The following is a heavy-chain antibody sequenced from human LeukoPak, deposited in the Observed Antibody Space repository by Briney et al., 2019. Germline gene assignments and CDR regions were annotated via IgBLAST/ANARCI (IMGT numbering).Heavy chain of an antibody. CDR2: ISSSGSTI. V-gene: IGHV3-48*04. D-gene: IGHD3-10*01. CDR3: AELGITIIGGV. J-gene: IGHJ6*04. Sequence: GGSLRLSCAASGFTFSSYSMNWVRQAPGKGLEWVSYISSSGSTIYYADSVKGRFTISRDNAKNSLYLQMNSLRAEDTAVYYCAELGITIIGGVWGKGTAVTISS. CDR1: GFTFSSYS.